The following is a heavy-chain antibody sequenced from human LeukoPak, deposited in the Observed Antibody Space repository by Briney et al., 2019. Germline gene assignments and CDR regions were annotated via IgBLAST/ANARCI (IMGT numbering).Heavy chain of an antibody. CDR1: GGSFSGYY. V-gene: IGHV4-34*01. J-gene: IGHJ6*03. D-gene: IGHD2-2*01. Sequence: PSETLSLTCAVYGGSFSGYYWSWIRQPLGKGLEWIGEINHRGSTNYNPSLKSRVTISVDTSKNQFSLKLSSVTAADTAVYYCAREGYCSSTSCFRYYYYYMDVWGKGTTVTVSS. CDR2: INHRGST. CDR3: AREGYCSSTSCFRYYYYYMDV.